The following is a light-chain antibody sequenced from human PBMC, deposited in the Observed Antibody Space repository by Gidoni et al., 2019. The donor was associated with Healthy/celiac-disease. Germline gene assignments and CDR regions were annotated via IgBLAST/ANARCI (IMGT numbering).Light chain of an antibody. CDR3: QKRSNWPL. CDR1: QSVSSY. J-gene: IGKJ4*01. Sequence: EIVLTQSPATLSLSPGERATLSCRASQSVSSYLAWYQQKPGQAPRLLIYDASNRATGIPARFSGSGYGTDFTLTISSLEPEDFAVYYCQKRSNWPLFGGGTKVEIK. V-gene: IGKV3-11*01. CDR2: DAS.